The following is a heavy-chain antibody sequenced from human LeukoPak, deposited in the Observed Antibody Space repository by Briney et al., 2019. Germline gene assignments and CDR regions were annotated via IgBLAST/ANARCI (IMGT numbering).Heavy chain of an antibody. J-gene: IGHJ4*02. Sequence: GASVKVSCKASGYTFTSYDINWVRQATGQGLEWMGWMNPNSGNTGYAQKFQGRVTMTRNTSISTAYMELSSLRSEDTAVYYCARGPWVYDSSGYYYGGLDYWGQGTLVTVSS. CDR1: GYTFTSYD. CDR2: MNPNSGNT. V-gene: IGHV1-8*01. CDR3: ARGPWVYDSSGYYYGGLDY. D-gene: IGHD3-22*01.